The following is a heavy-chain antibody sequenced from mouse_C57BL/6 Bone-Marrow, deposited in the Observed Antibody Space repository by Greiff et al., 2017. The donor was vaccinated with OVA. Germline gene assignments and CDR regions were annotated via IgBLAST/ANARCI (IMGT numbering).Heavy chain of an antibody. CDR2: ISNGGGSP. D-gene: IGHD2-4*01. J-gene: IGHJ3*01. Sequence: EVKVVESGGGLVQPGGSLKLSCAASGFTFSDYYMYWVRQTPEKRLEWVAYISNGGGSPYYPDTVKGRFTISRDNAKNTLYLQMSRLKSEDTAMYYCARRRYDYDWFAYWGQGTLVTVSA. CDR3: ARRRYDYDWFAY. V-gene: IGHV5-12*01. CDR1: GFTFSDYY.